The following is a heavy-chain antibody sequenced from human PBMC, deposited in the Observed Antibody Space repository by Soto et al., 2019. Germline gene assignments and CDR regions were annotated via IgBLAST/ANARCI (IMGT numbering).Heavy chain of an antibody. Sequence: PGGSLRLSCAASGFTFSGSAMHWVRQASGKGLEWVGRIRSKANSYATAYAASVKGRFTISRDDSKNTAYLQMNSLKTEDTAVYYCTRPIGITMVRGTEKPYYYGMDVWGQGTTVTVSS. CDR1: GFTFSGSA. CDR2: IRSKANSYAT. J-gene: IGHJ6*02. V-gene: IGHV3-73*01. D-gene: IGHD3-10*01. CDR3: TRPIGITMVRGTEKPYYYGMDV.